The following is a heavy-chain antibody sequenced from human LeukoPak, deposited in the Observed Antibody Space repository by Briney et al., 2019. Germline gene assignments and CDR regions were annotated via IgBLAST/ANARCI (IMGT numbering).Heavy chain of an antibody. CDR2: INPNSGGT. CDR3: ARDLIAVPGTGYYYYMDV. CDR1: GYTLTGYY. J-gene: IGHJ6*03. V-gene: IGHV1-2*02. D-gene: IGHD6-19*01. Sequence: ASVKVSCKASGYTLTGYYMHWVRQAPGQGLEWMGWINPNSGGTNYAQKFQGRVTMTRDTSISTAYMELSRLRSDDTAVYYCARDLIAVPGTGYYYYMDVWGKGTTVTVSS.